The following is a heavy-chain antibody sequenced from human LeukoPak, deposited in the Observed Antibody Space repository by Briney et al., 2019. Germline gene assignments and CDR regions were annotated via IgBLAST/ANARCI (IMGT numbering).Heavy chain of an antibody. V-gene: IGHV3-74*01. D-gene: IGHD3-16*01. J-gene: IGHJ4*01. Sequence: PGGSLRLSYVGSGFSLSDYWMHWVRQTPGKGLMWVSRITSDGSTTWYADSVKGRFTVSRDNAKNTLFLEMNSLRDEDTAVYYCAGDYIWGRLFWGQGTLVTVSS. CDR1: GFSLSDYW. CDR2: ITSDGSTT. CDR3: AGDYIWGRLF.